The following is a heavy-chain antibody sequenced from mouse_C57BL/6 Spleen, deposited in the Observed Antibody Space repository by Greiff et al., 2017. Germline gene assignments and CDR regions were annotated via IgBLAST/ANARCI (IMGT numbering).Heavy chain of an antibody. V-gene: IGHV1-76*01. CDR2: IYPGSGNT. CDR1: GYTFTDYY. J-gene: IGHJ2*01. Sequence: VQLQQSGAELVRPGASVKLSCKASGYTFTDYYINWVKQRPGQGLEWIARIYPGSGNTYYNEKFKGKATLTAEKSSSTAYMQLSSLTSEDSAVYFCARGRGNYLDYWGQGTTLTVSS. CDR3: ARGRGNYLDY.